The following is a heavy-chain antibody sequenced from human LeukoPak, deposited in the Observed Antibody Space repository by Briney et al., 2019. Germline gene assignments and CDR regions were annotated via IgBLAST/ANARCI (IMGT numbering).Heavy chain of an antibody. V-gene: IGHV3-30*18. J-gene: IGHJ2*01. Sequence: PGRSLRLSCAASGFTFRSYDMHWVRQAPGKGLQWVAVISYDGSNKYHTDSVKGRFTISRDNSKNTLYPQMNSLRAEDTAVYYCAKDSEIAAAGSYWYFDLWGRGTLVTVSS. CDR3: AKDSEIAAAGSYWYFDL. CDR2: ISYDGSNK. CDR1: GFTFRSYD. D-gene: IGHD6-13*01.